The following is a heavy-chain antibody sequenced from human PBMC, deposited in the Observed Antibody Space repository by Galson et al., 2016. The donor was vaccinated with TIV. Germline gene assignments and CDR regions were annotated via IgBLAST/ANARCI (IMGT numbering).Heavy chain of an antibody. CDR2: TFYRSKWYN. Sequence: CAISGDSVSSHSAAWNWLRQSPSRGLEWLGRTFYRSKWYNDYAPSVKSRTTINPDTSKNQFSLQLNSVTPEDTAVYYCARATPSVFGIIMTLDSWGQGTLVTVSS. J-gene: IGHJ4*02. D-gene: IGHD3-16*01. V-gene: IGHV6-1*01. CDR1: GDSVSSHSAA. CDR3: ARATPSVFGIIMTLDS.